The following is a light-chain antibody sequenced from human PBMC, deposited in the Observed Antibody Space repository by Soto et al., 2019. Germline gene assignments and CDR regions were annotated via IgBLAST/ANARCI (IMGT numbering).Light chain of an antibody. Sequence: QSALTQPASVSGSPGQSITISCTGTSGDVGGYNYVSWYQQHPGKAPKLMIYEVTDRPSGVSNRFSGSKSGNTASLTISGLQAEDEADYYCSSYTSSNTYYVFGTGTKVTVL. V-gene: IGLV2-14*01. CDR1: SGDVGGYNY. J-gene: IGLJ1*01. CDR3: SSYTSSNTYYV. CDR2: EVT.